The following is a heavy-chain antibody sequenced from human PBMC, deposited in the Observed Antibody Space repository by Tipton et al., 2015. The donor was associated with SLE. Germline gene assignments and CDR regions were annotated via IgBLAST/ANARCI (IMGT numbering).Heavy chain of an antibody. Sequence: TLSLTCAVYGGSFSGYYWSWIRQPPGKGLEWIGEINHRGRTNYKASLKSRVTLSVDTSKNQFSLKLASVTAADTSVYYCARGGVGGYDYLAHWGQGTLVTVSS. CDR1: GGSFSGYY. V-gene: IGHV4-34*01. J-gene: IGHJ4*02. D-gene: IGHD5-12*01. CDR2: INHRGRT. CDR3: ARGGVGGYDYLAH.